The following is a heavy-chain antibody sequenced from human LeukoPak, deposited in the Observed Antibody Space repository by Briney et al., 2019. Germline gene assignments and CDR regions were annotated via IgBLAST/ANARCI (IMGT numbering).Heavy chain of an antibody. D-gene: IGHD3-16*01. CDR2: IYHSGST. J-gene: IGHJ6*03. Sequence: SETQSLTCAVSGYSISSGDYWAWIRQPPGKGLEWIGSIYHSGSTYYNPSLKSRLTISVDTSKNQFSLKLSSVTAADTAVYYCARGGYYYYYMDVWGKGTTVTVSS. CDR3: ARGGYYYYYMDV. CDR1: GYSISSGDY. V-gene: IGHV4-38-2*01.